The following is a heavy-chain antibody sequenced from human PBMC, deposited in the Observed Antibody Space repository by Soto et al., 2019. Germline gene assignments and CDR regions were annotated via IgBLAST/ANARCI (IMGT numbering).Heavy chain of an antibody. J-gene: IGHJ3*02. Sequence: GASVKVSCKASGYTFTGYYMHWVRRAPGQGLEWMGWINPNSGGTNYAQKFQGWVTMTRDTSISTAYMELSRLRSDDTAVYYCARDRAYRGGDCYSHFAFDIWGQGTMVTVSS. CDR2: INPNSGGT. CDR3: ARDRAYRGGDCYSHFAFDI. V-gene: IGHV1-2*04. D-gene: IGHD2-21*02. CDR1: GYTFTGYY.